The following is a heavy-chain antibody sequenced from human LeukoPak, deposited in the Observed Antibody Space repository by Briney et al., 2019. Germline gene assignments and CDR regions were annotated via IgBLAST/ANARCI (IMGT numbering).Heavy chain of an antibody. CDR2: ISSSSSYI. D-gene: IGHD3-9*01. Sequence: GGSLRLSCAASGVTFSSYSRNWVRQAPGKGLEWVSSISSSSSYIYYADSVKGRFTISRDNAKNSLYLQMNSLRAEDTAVYYCARDYDILTGYYYCGMDVWGQGTTVTVSS. CDR1: GVTFSSYS. J-gene: IGHJ6*02. V-gene: IGHV3-21*01. CDR3: ARDYDILTGYYYCGMDV.